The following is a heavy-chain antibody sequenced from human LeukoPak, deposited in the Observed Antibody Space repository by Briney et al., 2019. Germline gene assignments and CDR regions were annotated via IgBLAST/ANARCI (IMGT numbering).Heavy chain of an antibody. V-gene: IGHV4-4*07. CDR2: IYTSGST. CDR1: GGSISSYY. CDR3: AGGYYYDSSGSFDY. Sequence: SETLSLTCTVSGGSISSYYWSWIRQPAGKGLEWIGRIYTSGSTNYNPSLKSRVTMSVDTSKNQFSLKLSSVTAADTAVYYCAGGYYYDSSGSFDYWGQGTLVTVSS. D-gene: IGHD3-22*01. J-gene: IGHJ4*02.